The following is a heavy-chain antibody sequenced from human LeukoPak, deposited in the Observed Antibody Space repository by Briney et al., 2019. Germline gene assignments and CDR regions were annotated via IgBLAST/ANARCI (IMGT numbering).Heavy chain of an antibody. CDR1: GFTFSSYG. CDR2: IWYDGSNK. V-gene: IGHV3-33*01. CDR3: ARDMSVTAYYYYGMDV. J-gene: IGHJ6*02. Sequence: VGSLRLSCAASGFTFSSYGMLWVRQAPGKGLEWVAVIWYDGSNKYYADSVKGRFTISRDNSKNTLYLQMNSLRAEDTAVYYCARDMSVTAYYYYGMDVWGQGTTVTVSS. D-gene: IGHD3-16*01.